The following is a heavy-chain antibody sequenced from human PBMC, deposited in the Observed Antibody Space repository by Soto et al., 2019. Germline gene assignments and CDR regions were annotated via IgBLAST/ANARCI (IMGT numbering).Heavy chain of an antibody. CDR2: IIPILGIA. D-gene: IGHD5-12*01. CDR1: GGTFSSYT. CDR3: AGGDGERYSGYDPFDY. V-gene: IGHV1-69*02. J-gene: IGHJ4*02. Sequence: QVQLVQSGAEVKKPGSSVKVSCKASGGTFSSYTISWVRQAPGQGLEWMGRIIPILGIANYAQKFQGRVTITADKSTSTAYMELSSLRSEDTAVYYCAGGDGERYSGYDPFDYWGQGTLVTVSS.